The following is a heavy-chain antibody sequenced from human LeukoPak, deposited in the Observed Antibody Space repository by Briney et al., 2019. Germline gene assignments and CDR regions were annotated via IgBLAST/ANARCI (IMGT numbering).Heavy chain of an antibody. CDR1: GGSFSGYY. Sequence: PSETLSLTCAVYGGSFSGYYWSWIRQPPGKGLEWIGEINHSGSTNYNPSLKSRVTISVDTSKNQFSLKLSSVTAADTAVYYCARSYDYDFWSGYQYYFDYWGQGTLVTVSS. J-gene: IGHJ4*02. CDR2: INHSGST. CDR3: ARSYDYDFWSGYQYYFDY. D-gene: IGHD3-3*01. V-gene: IGHV4-34*01.